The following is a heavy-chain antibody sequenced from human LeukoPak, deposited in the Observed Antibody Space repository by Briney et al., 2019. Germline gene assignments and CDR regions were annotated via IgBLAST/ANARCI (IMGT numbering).Heavy chain of an antibody. CDR1: GGSISSYY. CDR3: ARSRFGELYYFDY. J-gene: IGHJ4*02. V-gene: IGHV4-59*01. D-gene: IGHD3-10*01. CDR2: IYYSGST. Sequence: SETLSLTRTVSGGSISSYYWSWIRQPPGKGLEWIGYIYYSGSTNYNPSLKSRVTISVDTSKNQFSLKLSSVTAADTAVYYCARSRFGELYYFDYWGQGTLVTVSS.